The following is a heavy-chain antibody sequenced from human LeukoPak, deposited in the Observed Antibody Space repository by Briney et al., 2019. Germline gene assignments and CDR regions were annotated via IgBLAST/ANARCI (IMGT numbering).Heavy chain of an antibody. Sequence: ASVKVSCKVSGYTLTELSVHWVRQAPGKGREWMGGFDPEDGETIYAQKFQGRVTMTEDTSTDTAYMELSSLRSEDTAVYYCATGYSRPGDYWGQGTLVTVSS. CDR3: ATGYSRPGDY. V-gene: IGHV1-24*01. J-gene: IGHJ4*02. D-gene: IGHD5-18*01. CDR2: FDPEDGET. CDR1: GYTLTELS.